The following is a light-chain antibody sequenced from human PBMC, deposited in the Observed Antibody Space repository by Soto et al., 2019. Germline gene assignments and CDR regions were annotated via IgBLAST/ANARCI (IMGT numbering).Light chain of an antibody. CDR2: DNN. V-gene: IGLV1-51*01. CDR3: GTWDSSLSVSYV. CDR1: SSNIGNNY. J-gene: IGLJ1*01. Sequence: QSVLTQPPSVSAAPGQKVTISCSGSSSNIGNNYVSWYQQLPGTAPKLLIYDNNNRPSGIPDRFSGSKSGTSATLGITGLQTGDEADYYCGTWDSSLSVSYVFGTGTKLTVL.